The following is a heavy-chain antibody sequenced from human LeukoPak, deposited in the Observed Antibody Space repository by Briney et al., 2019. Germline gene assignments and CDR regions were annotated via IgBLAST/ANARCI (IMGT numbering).Heavy chain of an antibody. D-gene: IGHD4-17*01. CDR1: GYTFTSYA. CDR2: INAGNGNT. J-gene: IGHJ4*02. CDR3: AREATVTTPWGYYFDY. Sequence: ASVKVSCKASGYTFTSYAMHWVRQAPGQRLEWMGWINAGNGNTKYSQRFQGRVTTTRDTSASTAYMELSSLRSEDTAVYYCAREATVTTPWGYYFDYWGQGTLVTVSS. V-gene: IGHV1-3*01.